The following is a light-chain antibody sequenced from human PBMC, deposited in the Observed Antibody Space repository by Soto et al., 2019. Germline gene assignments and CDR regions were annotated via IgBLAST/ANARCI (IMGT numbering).Light chain of an antibody. CDR3: CSYAGRSTSYG. Sequence: QSVLTQPASVSGSPGQSITISCTGTSSDVGSYNLVSWYQQHPGKAPKLMIYEGSKRPSGVSNRFSGSKSGNTASLTISGLQAEDEADYYCCSYAGRSTSYGFGTGTKVTVL. CDR2: EGS. J-gene: IGLJ1*01. CDR1: SSDVGSYNL. V-gene: IGLV2-23*01.